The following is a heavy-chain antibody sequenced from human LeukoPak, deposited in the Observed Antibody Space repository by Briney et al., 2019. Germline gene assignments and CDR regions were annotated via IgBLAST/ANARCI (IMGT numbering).Heavy chain of an antibody. Sequence: GGSLRLSCAASGFTFSSYNMNRVRQAPGERLEWVSSISSSSSYIYYADSVKGRFTISRDDAKNSLFLQMNSLRAEDTAVYYCTRVWSDCYVTNCYISEYWGQGTLVTVSS. J-gene: IGHJ4*02. V-gene: IGHV3-21*01. CDR1: GFTFSSYN. CDR2: ISSSSSYI. D-gene: IGHD3-3*01. CDR3: TRVWSDCYVTNCYISEY.